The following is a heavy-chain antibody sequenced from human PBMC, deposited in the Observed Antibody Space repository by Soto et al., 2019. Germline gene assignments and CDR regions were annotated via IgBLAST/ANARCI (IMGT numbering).Heavy chain of an antibody. J-gene: IGHJ3*02. V-gene: IGHV4-59*01. CDR2: IYDSGRT. CDR1: GGSISNNH. CDR3: ARAVVPATCCAFDI. D-gene: IGHD1-26*01. Sequence: QVQLQESGPGLVKPSETLSLSCTVSGGSISNNHWSWIRQPPGKGLEWIGFIYDSGRTNYNASLKSRVTILADTSKKQFSLNLSSVTAADTAVYYCARAVVPATCCAFDIWGQGTMVTVAS.